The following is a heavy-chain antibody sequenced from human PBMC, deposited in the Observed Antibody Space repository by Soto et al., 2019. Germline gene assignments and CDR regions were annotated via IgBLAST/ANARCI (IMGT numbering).Heavy chain of an antibody. V-gene: IGHV3-23*01. CDR2: ISGSGGST. Sequence: GGSLRLSCAASGFTFSSYAMSWVRQAPGKGLEWVSAISGSGGSTYYADSVKGRFTISRDNSKNTLYLQMNSLRAEDTAVYYCAKGGVYYDSSGYYLGYFDYWSQGTLVTVSS. D-gene: IGHD3-22*01. J-gene: IGHJ4*02. CDR1: GFTFSSYA. CDR3: AKGGVYYDSSGYYLGYFDY.